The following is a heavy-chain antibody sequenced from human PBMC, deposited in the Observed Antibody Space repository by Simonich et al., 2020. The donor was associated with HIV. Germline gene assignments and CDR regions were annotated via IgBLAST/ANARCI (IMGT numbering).Heavy chain of an antibody. D-gene: IGHD4-17*01. CDR3: ARRHPTTVTTPYFDY. V-gene: IGHV4-34*01. CDR1: VGSFSGYY. J-gene: IGHJ4*02. CDR2: INHCGST. Sequence: QVQLQQWGAGLLKPSETLSLTCAVYVGSFSGYYWSWIRPPPGKGLEWMGEINHCGSTNYNPSLKSRVTISVDTSKNQFSLKLSSVTAADTAVYYCARRHPTTVTTPYFDYWGQGTLVTVSS.